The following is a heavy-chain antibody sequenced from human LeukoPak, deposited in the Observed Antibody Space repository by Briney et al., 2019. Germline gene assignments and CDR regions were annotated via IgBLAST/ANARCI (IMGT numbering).Heavy chain of an antibody. Sequence: SETLSLTCTVSGGSISSSSYYWGWIRQPPGKGLEWLGSIYYSGSTYYNPSLKSRVTISVHTSKNQFSLKLSSVTAADTAVYYCASGAMVRGVIMCWGQGTLVTVSS. CDR1: GGSISSSSYY. D-gene: IGHD3-10*01. J-gene: IGHJ4*02. CDR2: IYYSGST. CDR3: ASGAMVRGVIMC. V-gene: IGHV4-39*07.